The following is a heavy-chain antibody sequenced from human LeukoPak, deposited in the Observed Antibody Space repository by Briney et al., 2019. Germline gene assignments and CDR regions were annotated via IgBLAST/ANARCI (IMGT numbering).Heavy chain of an antibody. CDR3: ARGPPPKFGYSYGSASFDY. CDR1: GFTFSSYG. V-gene: IGHV3-30*02. Sequence: GGSLRLSCAASGFTFSSYGMHWVRQAPGKGLEWVAFIRYDGSNKYYADSVKGRFTISRDNSKNPLYLQMNSLRAEDTAVYYCARGPPPKFGYSYGSASFDYWGQGTLVTVSS. D-gene: IGHD5-18*01. CDR2: IRYDGSNK. J-gene: IGHJ4*02.